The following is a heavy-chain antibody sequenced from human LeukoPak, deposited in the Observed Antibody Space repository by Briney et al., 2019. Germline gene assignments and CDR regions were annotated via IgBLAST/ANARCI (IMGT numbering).Heavy chain of an antibody. CDR2: INPNSGGT. D-gene: IGHD3-16*02. CDR3: ARGRQFGGVIVTTPRFDY. CDR1: GYTFTGYY. Sequence: GASVKVSCKASGYTFTGYYMHWVRQAPGQGLEWMGWINPNSGGTNYAQKFQGGVTMTRDTSISTAYRELSRLRSDDTAVYYCARGRQFGGVIVTTPRFDYWGQGTLVTVSS. J-gene: IGHJ4*02. V-gene: IGHV1-2*02.